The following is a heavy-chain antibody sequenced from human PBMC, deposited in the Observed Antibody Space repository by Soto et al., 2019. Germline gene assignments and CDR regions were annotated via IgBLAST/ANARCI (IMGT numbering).Heavy chain of an antibody. CDR2: IYYSGST. V-gene: IGHV4-31*03. CDR3: ARVGEYGDYVERWFDP. D-gene: IGHD4-17*01. Sequence: QVQLQESGPGLVKPSQTLSLTCTVSGGSISSGGYYWSWIRQHPGKGLEWIGYIYYSGSTYYNPAVKSRVTMSVDPAKNPFSRKLSSVTAAETAVYYCARVGEYGDYVERWFDPWGQGTLVTVSS. CDR1: GGSISSGGYY. J-gene: IGHJ5*02.